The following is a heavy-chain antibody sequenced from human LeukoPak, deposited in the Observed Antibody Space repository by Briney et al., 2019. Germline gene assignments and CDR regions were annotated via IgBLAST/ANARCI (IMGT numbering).Heavy chain of an antibody. V-gene: IGHV3-74*01. CDR3: AREGNSGSYLAPGYLDY. Sequence: GGSLRLSCAASGFIFSSYWMDWIRQAPGKGLVWVSRTNNDGSITTYADSVKGRFTISRDNAKNTLYLQMNSLRAEDTAEYYCAREGNSGSYLAPGYLDYWGQGTLVTVSS. CDR1: GFIFSSYW. CDR2: TNNDGSIT. D-gene: IGHD1-26*01. J-gene: IGHJ4*02.